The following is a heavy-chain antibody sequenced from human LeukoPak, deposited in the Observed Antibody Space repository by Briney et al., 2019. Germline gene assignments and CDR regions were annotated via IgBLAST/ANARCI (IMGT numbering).Heavy chain of an antibody. V-gene: IGHV4-4*07. D-gene: IGHD4-11*01. CDR3: ARHLPGYSNTWPGP. Sequence: PSETLSLTCTVSGGSISFYYCSWVRQPAGKGLEWVGRIYTSGSTNYNPSLKSRVTMSVDTSKNQFSLKLRSVTAADTAVYYCARHLPGYSNTWPGPWGQGNLVTVSS. J-gene: IGHJ5*02. CDR1: GGSISFYY. CDR2: IYTSGST.